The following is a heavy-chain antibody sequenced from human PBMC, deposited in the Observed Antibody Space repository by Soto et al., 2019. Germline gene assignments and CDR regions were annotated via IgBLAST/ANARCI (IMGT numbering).Heavy chain of an antibody. V-gene: IGHV1-69*13. Sequence: ASVKVSCKASGGTFSSYAISWVRQAPGQGLEWMGGIIPIFGTANYAQKFQGRVTITADESTSTAYMELSSLRSEDTAVYYCARGGLGYCSGGSCNTYYYYGMDVWGQGTTVTVSS. J-gene: IGHJ6*02. CDR2: IIPIFGTA. D-gene: IGHD2-15*01. CDR3: ARGGLGYCSGGSCNTYYYYGMDV. CDR1: GGTFSSYA.